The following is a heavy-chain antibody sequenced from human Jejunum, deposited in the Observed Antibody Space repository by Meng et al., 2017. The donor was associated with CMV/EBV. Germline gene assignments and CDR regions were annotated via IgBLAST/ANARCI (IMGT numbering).Heavy chain of an antibody. CDR2: ITPSGGST. V-gene: IGHV1-46*01. Sequence: TFTSYYMHWVRQAPGHGLEWMGIITPSGGSTSYAQKFQGRVTMTRDTSTSTVYMELSSLRSEDTAVYYCARDSGIAAAGTHGMDVWGQGTTVTVSS. D-gene: IGHD6-13*01. CDR3: ARDSGIAAAGTHGMDV. J-gene: IGHJ6*02. CDR1: TFTSYY.